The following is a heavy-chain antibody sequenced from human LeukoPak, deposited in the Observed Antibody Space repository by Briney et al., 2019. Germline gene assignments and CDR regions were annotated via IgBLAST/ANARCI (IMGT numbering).Heavy chain of an antibody. CDR2: IYYTRST. D-gene: IGHD3-22*01. CDR1: GGSISRGDYY. V-gene: IGHV4-39*01. CDR3: ARGVTMIVVVIHDWYFDL. Sequence: SQTLSLTCTVSGGSISRGDYYWGWIRQPPGKGLEWIGSIYYTRSTYYNPSLKSRVTISVDTSKNQFSLKLTSVTAADTAVYYCARGVTMIVVVIHDWYFDLWGRGTLVTVSS. J-gene: IGHJ2*01.